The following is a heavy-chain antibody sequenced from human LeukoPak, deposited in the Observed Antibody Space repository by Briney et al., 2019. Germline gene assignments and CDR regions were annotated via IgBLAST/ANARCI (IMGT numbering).Heavy chain of an antibody. CDR3: ARGSGSYWWFDS. CDR1: GYSFTNYG. CDR2: ISAYNGHT. V-gene: IGHV1-18*01. J-gene: IGHJ5*01. D-gene: IGHD1-26*01. Sequence: ASVKVSCKASGYSFTNYGILWVRQAPGQGLEWMGWISAYNGHTNYAQKLQDRVTMTTETSTGTAYMELRSLISDDTAVYYCARGSGSYWWFDSWGQGTLVTVSS.